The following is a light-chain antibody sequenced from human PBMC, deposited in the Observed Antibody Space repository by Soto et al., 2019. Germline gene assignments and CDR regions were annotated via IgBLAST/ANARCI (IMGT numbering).Light chain of an antibody. V-gene: IGKV4-1*01. J-gene: IGKJ4*01. CDR2: WAS. CDR1: QSVLYSSNNKNY. CDR3: QQYYSTPLT. Sequence: DIVLTQSPDSLAVSLGERATINCKSSQSVLYSSNNKNYLAWYQQKPGQPPKLLIYWASTRESGVPARFSGSGSGTDFTLTTSSLQAEDVAVYYCQQYYSTPLTFGGGTKVEIK.